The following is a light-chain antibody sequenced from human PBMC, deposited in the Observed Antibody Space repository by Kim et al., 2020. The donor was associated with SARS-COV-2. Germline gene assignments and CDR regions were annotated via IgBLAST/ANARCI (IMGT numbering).Light chain of an antibody. CDR1: SSNIGNNY. CDR3: GTWDSSLSAGV. Sequence: QSVLTQPPSVSAAPGQKVTISCSGISSNIGNNYVSWYQQLPGTATKLLIYDNNKRPSGIPDRFSGSKSGTSATLGITGVQTGDEADYYCGTWDSSLSAGVFGGGTQLTVL. CDR2: DNN. V-gene: IGLV1-51*01. J-gene: IGLJ2*01.